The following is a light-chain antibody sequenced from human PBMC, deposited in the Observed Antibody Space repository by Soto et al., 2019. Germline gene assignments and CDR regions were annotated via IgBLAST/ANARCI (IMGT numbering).Light chain of an antibody. V-gene: IGLV2-14*01. CDR3: ASYTSTSALVL. Sequence: QSVLTQPASVSGSPGQSITISCTGTISDVGGYDYVSWYQQHPGKAPKLMIFEVSNRPSGVSNRFSGSKSGNTASLTISGLQTEDEADYYCASYTSTSALVLFGGGTKLTVL. CDR2: EVS. CDR1: ISDVGGYDY. J-gene: IGLJ3*02.